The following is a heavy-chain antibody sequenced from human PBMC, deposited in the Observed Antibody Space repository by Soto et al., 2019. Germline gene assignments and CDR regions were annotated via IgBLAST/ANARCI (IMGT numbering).Heavy chain of an antibody. CDR2: ISSSSSYI. CDR1: GFTFSSYS. V-gene: IGHV3-21*01. Sequence: PGESLRLSCAASGFTFSSYSMNWVRQAPGKGLEWVSSISSSSSYIYYADSVKGRFTISRDNAKNSLYLQMNSLRAEDTAVYYCARDESERRTTVTLFDYWGQGTLVTVSS. D-gene: IGHD4-17*01. CDR3: ARDESERRTTVTLFDY. J-gene: IGHJ4*02.